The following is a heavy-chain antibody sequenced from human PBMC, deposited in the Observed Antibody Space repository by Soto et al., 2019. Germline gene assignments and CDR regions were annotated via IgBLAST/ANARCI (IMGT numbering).Heavy chain of an antibody. CDR3: ARSPGCGWSRGSFYYFDY. CDR2: ISAYNGNT. J-gene: IGHJ4*02. CDR1: GYTFTSYG. D-gene: IGHD1-26*01. Sequence: ASGKVSCKASGYTFTSYGISWVRQAPGQGVEWMGWISAYNGNTNYAQKLQGRGTMTTDTSTSTADMELRSVRSDDTAVYYCARSPGCGWSRGSFYYFDYWGQVTLVTVSS. V-gene: IGHV1-18*01.